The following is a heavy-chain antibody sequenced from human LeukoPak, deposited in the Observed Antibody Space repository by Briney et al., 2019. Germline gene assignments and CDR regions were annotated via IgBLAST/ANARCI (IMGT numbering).Heavy chain of an antibody. CDR1: GYTFTSYA. D-gene: IGHD3-22*01. Sequence: ASVKVSCKASGYTFTSYAMHWVRQAPGQRLEWMGWINAGNGNTKYSQKFQGRVTITRDTSASTACMELSSLRSEDTAVYYCAREFLTSSGYYIFDYWGQGTLVTVSS. CDR2: INAGNGNT. V-gene: IGHV1-3*01. CDR3: AREFLTSSGYYIFDY. J-gene: IGHJ4*02.